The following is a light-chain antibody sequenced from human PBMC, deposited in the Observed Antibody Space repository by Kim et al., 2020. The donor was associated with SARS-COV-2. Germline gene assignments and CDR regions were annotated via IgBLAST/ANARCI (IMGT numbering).Light chain of an antibody. Sequence: ESVLTQSPGTLSLSPGQRATLSCRTSQSVSSNYLAWYQQKPGQAPRLLIYGASSRATGIPDRFSGSRSGTDFTLTISRREPEDSAVYYCQQYDNSRRYTFGQGTKLEI. J-gene: IGKJ2*01. CDR1: QSVSSNY. V-gene: IGKV3-20*01. CDR2: GAS. CDR3: QQYDNSRRYT.